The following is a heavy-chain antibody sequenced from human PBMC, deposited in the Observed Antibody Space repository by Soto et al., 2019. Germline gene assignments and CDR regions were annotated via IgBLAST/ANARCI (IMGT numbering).Heavy chain of an antibody. J-gene: IGHJ4*02. Sequence: EVQLVESGGGLVQPGRSLRLSCAASGFTSDDYAMHWVRQAPGKGLEWVSGIYGHSAKIGYADSVKGRFTISRDNAKNSLYLQMNSLRAEDTALYYCARDSTPGGLDYWGQGSLVTVSS. D-gene: IGHD3-16*01. CDR3: ARDSTPGGLDY. V-gene: IGHV3-9*02. CDR2: IYGHSAKI. CDR1: GFTSDDYA.